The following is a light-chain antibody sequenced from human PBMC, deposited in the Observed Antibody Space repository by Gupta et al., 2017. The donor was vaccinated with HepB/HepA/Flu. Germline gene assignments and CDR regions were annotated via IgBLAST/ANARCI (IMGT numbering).Light chain of an antibody. CDR1: KLGDKY. J-gene: IGLJ1*01. CDR2: QDS. V-gene: IGLV3-1*01. Sequence: SYELTQPPPVSVSSGQTASITCSGDKLGDKYACWYQQKPGQSPVLVIYQDSKRASGIPERFSGSNSGNTATLTISGTQARDEADYYCQAWDSSTEVFGTGTKVTVL. CDR3: QAWDSSTEV.